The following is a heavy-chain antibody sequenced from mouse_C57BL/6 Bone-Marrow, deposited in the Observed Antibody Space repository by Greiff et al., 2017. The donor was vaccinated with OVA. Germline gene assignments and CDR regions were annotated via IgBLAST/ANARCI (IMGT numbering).Heavy chain of an antibody. Sequence: QVQLKESGAELVRPGTSVKMSCKASGYTFTNYWIGWAKQRPGHGLEWIGDIYPGGGYPNYNEKFKGKATLTADKSSSTAYMQFSSLTSEDSAIYYCARLLRGVFDYWGQGTTLTVSS. D-gene: IGHD1-1*01. CDR3: ARLLRGVFDY. CDR1: GYTFTNYW. V-gene: IGHV1-63*01. CDR2: IYPGGGYP. J-gene: IGHJ2*01.